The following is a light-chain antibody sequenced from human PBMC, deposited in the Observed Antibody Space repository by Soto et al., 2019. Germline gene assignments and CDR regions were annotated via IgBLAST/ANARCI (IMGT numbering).Light chain of an antibody. CDR1: QSVSSSY. Sequence: EIVLTQSPGTLSLSPGERATLSCRASQSVSSSYLAWYQQKPGQAPRPLIYGASSRSTGIQDKFSGSGSGTDFTLTISRLEPEDFAVYYCQQYGSSPLTFGGGTKVEIK. J-gene: IGKJ4*01. CDR2: GAS. V-gene: IGKV3-20*01. CDR3: QQYGSSPLT.